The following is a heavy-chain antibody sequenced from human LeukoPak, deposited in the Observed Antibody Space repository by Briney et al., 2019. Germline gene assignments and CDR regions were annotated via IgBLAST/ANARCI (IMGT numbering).Heavy chain of an antibody. D-gene: IGHD6-6*01. J-gene: IGHJ5*02. Sequence: GGALRLSFAASGFTFSSYGMHWVRQAPGKGLEWVAGIWYDGSNKYYADSVKGRFTISRDNSKNTLYLQMNSLRAEDMAVYYCAKEGARIAARYNWFDPWGQGTLVTVSS. CDR1: GFTFSSYG. V-gene: IGHV3-33*06. CDR3: AKEGARIAARYNWFDP. CDR2: IWYDGSNK.